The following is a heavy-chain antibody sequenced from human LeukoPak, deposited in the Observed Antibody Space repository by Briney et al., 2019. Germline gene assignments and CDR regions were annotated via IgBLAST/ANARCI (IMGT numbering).Heavy chain of an antibody. Sequence: GGSLRLSCAASGFTFDDYGMSWVRQAPGKGLEWVSGINWNGGSTGYADSVKGRFTISRDNSKNTVYLQMNNLRPEDTAVYYCVSASGWDVEYYYMDVWGKGTTVTVSS. CDR3: VSASGWDVEYYYMDV. CDR1: GFTFDDYG. J-gene: IGHJ6*03. D-gene: IGHD6-19*01. CDR2: INWNGGST. V-gene: IGHV3-20*04.